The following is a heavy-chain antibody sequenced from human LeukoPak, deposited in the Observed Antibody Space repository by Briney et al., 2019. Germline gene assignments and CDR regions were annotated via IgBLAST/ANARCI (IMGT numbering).Heavy chain of an antibody. J-gene: IGHJ4*02. CDR2: ISPTSGYI. CDR3: AREGPTAALFDY. V-gene: IGHV3-21*01. Sequence: GGSLRLSCAAYGFTFSSYAMIWVRQAPGKGLEWVSSISPTSGYIYYADSVKGRFTISRDNAENSLYLLMNSLRAEDTAVYYCAREGPTAALFDYWGQGTQVTVSS. D-gene: IGHD4-17*01. CDR1: GFTFSSYA.